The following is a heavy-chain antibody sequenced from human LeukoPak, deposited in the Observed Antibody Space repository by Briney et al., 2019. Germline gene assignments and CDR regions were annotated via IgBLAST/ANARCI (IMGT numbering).Heavy chain of an antibody. CDR2: IRSKTDGGTT. CDR3: ARGPGRGYSYGAYFDY. Sequence: GGSLRLSCAASGFTFRNAWMSWVRQAPGKGLEWVGRIRSKTDGGTTDYAAPVKGRFTISRDNAKNSLYLQMNSPRAEDTAVYYCARGPGRGYSYGAYFDYWGQGTLVTVSS. CDR1: GFTFRNAW. V-gene: IGHV3-15*01. J-gene: IGHJ4*02. D-gene: IGHD5-18*01.